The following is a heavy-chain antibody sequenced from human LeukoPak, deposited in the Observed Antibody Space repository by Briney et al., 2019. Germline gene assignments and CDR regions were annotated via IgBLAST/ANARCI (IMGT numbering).Heavy chain of an antibody. D-gene: IGHD3-16*01. Sequence: PSETLSLTCTVSGGSISSYYWSWIRLPPGKGLEWIGYIYYSGSTNYNPSLKSRVTISVDTSKNQFSLKLSSVTAADTAVYYCARGLARNFDYWGQGTLVTVSS. V-gene: IGHV4-59*12. CDR3: ARGLARNFDY. J-gene: IGHJ4*02. CDR2: IYYSGST. CDR1: GGSISSYY.